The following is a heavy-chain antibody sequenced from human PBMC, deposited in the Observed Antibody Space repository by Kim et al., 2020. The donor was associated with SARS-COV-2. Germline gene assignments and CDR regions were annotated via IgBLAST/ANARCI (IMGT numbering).Heavy chain of an antibody. CDR1: GFAFSHYA. Sequence: GGSLRLSCAASGFAFSHYAMHWVRQAPGKGLEWVAIIFYDGSDKVHADSVKGRFFISRDNSKNMLHLQMNSLRSEDTAVYYCARDLRASGGPFDYWGQGTLVTVSS. CDR2: IFYDGSDK. CDR3: ARDLRASGGPFDY. J-gene: IGHJ4*02. D-gene: IGHD3-10*01. V-gene: IGHV3-30*04.